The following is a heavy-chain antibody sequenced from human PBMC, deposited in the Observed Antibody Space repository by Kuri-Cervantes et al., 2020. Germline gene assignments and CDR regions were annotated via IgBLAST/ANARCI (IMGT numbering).Heavy chain of an antibody. Sequence: GESLKISCTASGFTFGDYAMSWVRQAPGKGLEWVSSISSSSSYIYYADSVKGRFTISRDNAKNSLYLQMNSLRAEDTAVYYCARGLGYCSGGSCPGNFDYWGQGTLVAVSS. J-gene: IGHJ4*02. CDR3: ARGLGYCSGGSCPGNFDY. CDR1: GFTFGDYA. D-gene: IGHD2-15*01. CDR2: ISSSSSYI. V-gene: IGHV3-21*01.